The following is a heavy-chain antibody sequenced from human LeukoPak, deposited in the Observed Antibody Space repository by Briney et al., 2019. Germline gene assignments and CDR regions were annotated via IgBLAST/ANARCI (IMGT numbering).Heavy chain of an antibody. CDR3: ARYESSAYGIDV. CDR2: IYYSGST. D-gene: IGHD3-22*01. Sequence: SATLSLTCTVSGGSISSSSSYWGWIRQPPGMGLEWIGSIYYSGSTYYNPSLKSRVTISVDTSKNQFSLKVSSVAAADTAVYYCARYESSAYGIDVWGRGTLVTVSS. V-gene: IGHV4-39*01. J-gene: IGHJ2*01. CDR1: GGSISSSSSY.